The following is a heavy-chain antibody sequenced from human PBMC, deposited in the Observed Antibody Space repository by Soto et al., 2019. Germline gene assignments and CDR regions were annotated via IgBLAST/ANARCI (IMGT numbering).Heavy chain of an antibody. D-gene: IGHD2-15*01. V-gene: IGHV1-18*01. Sequence: QVQLVQSGAEVKKPGASVKVSCKASGYTFTSYGISWVRQAPGQGLEWMGWISAYNGNTNYAQKLQGRVTMTTDTSTNTAYMELRSLRSDDTAVYYCARLGGGYYYYYYGMDVWGQGTTVTVSS. CDR2: ISAYNGNT. CDR3: ARLGGGYYYYYYGMDV. J-gene: IGHJ6*02. CDR1: GYTFTSYG.